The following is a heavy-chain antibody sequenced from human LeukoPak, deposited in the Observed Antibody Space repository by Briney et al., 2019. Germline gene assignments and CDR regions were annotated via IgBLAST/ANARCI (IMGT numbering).Heavy chain of an antibody. CDR3: ARPAYSGRSDAFDI. V-gene: IGHV5-51*01. CDR1: GYTFTSYW. D-gene: IGHD1-26*01. J-gene: IGHJ3*02. CDR2: IYPGDSDT. Sequence: PGEPLKISCKGSGYTFTSYWIAWVRQMPGKGLEWMGIIYPGDSDTRYSPSFQGQVTISADKSISTAYLQWSSLKASDTAMYYCARPAYSGRSDAFDIWGLGTMVTVSS.